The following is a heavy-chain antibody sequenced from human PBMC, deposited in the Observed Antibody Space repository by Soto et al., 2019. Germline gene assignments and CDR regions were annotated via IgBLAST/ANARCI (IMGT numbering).Heavy chain of an antibody. J-gene: IGHJ6*02. D-gene: IGHD5-12*01. CDR1: GYTFTGYY. V-gene: IGHV1-2*02. CDR2: INPNSGGT. CDR3: ASHTTDSGYDYYYYGMDV. Sequence: QVQLVQSGAEVKKPGASVKVSCKASGYTFTGYYMHWVRQAPGQGLEWMGWINPNSGGTNYAQKFQGRVTMTRDMSISTAYMELSRLRSDDTAVYYCASHTTDSGYDYYYYGMDVWGQGTTVTVSS.